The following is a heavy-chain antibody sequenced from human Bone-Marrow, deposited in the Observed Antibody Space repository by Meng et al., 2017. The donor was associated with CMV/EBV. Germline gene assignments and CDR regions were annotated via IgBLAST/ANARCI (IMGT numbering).Heavy chain of an antibody. J-gene: IGHJ5*01. CDR1: GGTFSSYT. D-gene: IGHD2-21*01. CDR3: ARDVGVIAMRLSACFDS. V-gene: IGHV1-69*04. CDR2: IIPILGIA. Sequence: SVKVSCKASGGTFSSYTISWVRQAPGQGLEWMGRIIPILGIANYAQKFQGRVTITADESTSTAYMGLSSLGSDDTAVYYCARDVGVIAMRLSACFDSWGQGTLVTVSS.